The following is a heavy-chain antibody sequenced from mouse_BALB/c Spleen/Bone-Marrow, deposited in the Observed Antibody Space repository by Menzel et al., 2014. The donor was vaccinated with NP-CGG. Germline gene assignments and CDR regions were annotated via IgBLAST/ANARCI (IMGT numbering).Heavy chain of an antibody. CDR1: GYSFTGYN. J-gene: IGHJ4*01. D-gene: IGHD6-2*01. Sequence: VQLKESGPELEKPGASVKISCKASGYSFTGYNMNWVKQSNGKSLGWIGDIDPYYGGTSYNQKFKGKATLTVDESSSTAYMLLKSLTSEDSAVYYCAKSVSLRAMDYWGQGTSVTVSS. V-gene: IGHV1-39*01. CDR3: AKSVSLRAMDY. CDR2: IDPYYGGT.